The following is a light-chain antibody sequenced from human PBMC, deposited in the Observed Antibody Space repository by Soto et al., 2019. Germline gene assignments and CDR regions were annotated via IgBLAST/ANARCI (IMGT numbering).Light chain of an antibody. CDR3: SSYSSSSTLYV. J-gene: IGLJ1*01. CDR1: SGDVDDYNY. Sequence: QSALTQPASVSGSPGQSITISCTGTSGDVDDYNYVSWYQQHPGKAPKLMIYEVSNRPSGVSSRFSGSKSGDTASLTISGLQAEDEANYYCSSYSSSSTLYVFGSGTKLTVL. CDR2: EVS. V-gene: IGLV2-14*01.